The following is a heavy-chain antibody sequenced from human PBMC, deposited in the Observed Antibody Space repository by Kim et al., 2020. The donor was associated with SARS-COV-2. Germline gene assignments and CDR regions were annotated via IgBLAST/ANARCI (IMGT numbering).Heavy chain of an antibody. Sequence: SETLSLTCTVSAASISSYYWTWIRQPPGKGLEWIGYIHYSGNTNYNPSLKSRVTILVDTSKSQFSLKLSSVTAADTAVYYCAARVAVTGTGFDYWGQGTLVTVSS. D-gene: IGHD6-19*01. V-gene: IGHV4-59*01. CDR3: AARVAVTGTGFDY. CDR1: AASISSYY. J-gene: IGHJ4*02. CDR2: IHYSGNT.